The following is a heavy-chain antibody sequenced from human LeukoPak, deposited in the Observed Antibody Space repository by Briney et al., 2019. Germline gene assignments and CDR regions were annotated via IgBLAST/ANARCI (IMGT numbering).Heavy chain of an antibody. CDR3: ATGDFWSGYYTEEKYYYYYYMDV. Sequence: ASVKVSCKASGGTFSSYAISWVRQAPGQGLEWMGGIIPIFGTANYAQKFQGRVTITTDESTSTAYMELSSLRSEDTAVYYCATGDFWSGYYTEEKYYYYYYMDVWGKGTTVTVSS. CDR1: GGTFSSYA. CDR2: IIPIFGTA. V-gene: IGHV1-69*05. J-gene: IGHJ6*03. D-gene: IGHD3-3*01.